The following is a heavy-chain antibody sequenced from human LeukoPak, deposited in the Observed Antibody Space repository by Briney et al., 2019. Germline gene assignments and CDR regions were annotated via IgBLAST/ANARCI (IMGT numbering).Heavy chain of an antibody. CDR3: ARQVEVAAAGDDY. D-gene: IGHD6-13*01. Sequence: PSETLSLTCTVSGGSISSSSYYWGWIRQPPGKGLEWIGSIYYSGSTYYNPSLKSRVTISVDTSKNQFSLKLSSVTAADTAVYYCARQVEVAAAGDDYWGQGTLVTVSS. J-gene: IGHJ4*02. CDR2: IYYSGST. V-gene: IGHV4-39*01. CDR1: GGSISSSSYY.